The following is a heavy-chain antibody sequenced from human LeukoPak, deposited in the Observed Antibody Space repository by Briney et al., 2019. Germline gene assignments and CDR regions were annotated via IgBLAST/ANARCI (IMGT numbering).Heavy chain of an antibody. CDR3: ARRKYSLVVITPYAFDI. J-gene: IGHJ3*02. CDR1: GGSFSGYY. V-gene: IGHV4-34*01. D-gene: IGHD3-22*01. Sequence: SETLSLTCAVYGGSFSGYYWSWIRQPPGKGLEWIGEINHSGSTNYNPSLKSRVTISVDTSKNQFSLKLGSVTAADTAVYYCARRKYSLVVITPYAFDIWGQGTMVTVSS. CDR2: INHSGST.